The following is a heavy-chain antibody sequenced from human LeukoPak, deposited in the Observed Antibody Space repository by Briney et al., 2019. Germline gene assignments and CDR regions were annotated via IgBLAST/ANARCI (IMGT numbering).Heavy chain of an antibody. CDR2: ISGSGGST. J-gene: IGHJ4*02. CDR3: AKDREILLWFGEFFDY. V-gene: IGHV3-23*01. D-gene: IGHD3-10*01. CDR1: GFTFSNYA. Sequence: GGSLRLSCAASGFTFSNYAMNWVRQAPGKGLEWVSAISGSGGSTYHADSVKGRFTISRDNSKNTLYLQMNSLRAEDTAVYYCAKDREILLWFGEFFDYWGQGTLVTVSS.